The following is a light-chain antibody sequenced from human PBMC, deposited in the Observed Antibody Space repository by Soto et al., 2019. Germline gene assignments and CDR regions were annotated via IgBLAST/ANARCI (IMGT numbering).Light chain of an antibody. CDR1: QSISSS. CDR3: QQYGGFSRT. J-gene: IGKJ1*01. CDR2: DAS. V-gene: IGKV1-5*01. Sequence: DIQVAQSPSTLSASVGDRVTITCRASQSISSSLAWYHQKPGTAPKLLIYDASSLERGVPSRFSGSGSGTEFTLTISSLQPDDFATYYCQQYGGFSRTFGQGTKVDIK.